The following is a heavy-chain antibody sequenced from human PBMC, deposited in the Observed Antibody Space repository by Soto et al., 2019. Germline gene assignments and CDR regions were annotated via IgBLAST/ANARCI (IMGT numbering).Heavy chain of an antibody. V-gene: IGHV1-18*01. D-gene: IGHD6-19*01. J-gene: IGHJ6*02. CDR3: SRFIMVGGWFDPNYYHGMDV. Sequence: KVSCKTSGYTFSNYGINWVRQAPGQGLEWMGWISGYNGNTNYAQTVQGRVTMTTDTSTGTVYMELRSLKSDDTAIYYCSRFIMVGGWFDPNYYHGMDVWGQGTTVTVSS. CDR2: ISGYNGNT. CDR1: GYTFSNYG.